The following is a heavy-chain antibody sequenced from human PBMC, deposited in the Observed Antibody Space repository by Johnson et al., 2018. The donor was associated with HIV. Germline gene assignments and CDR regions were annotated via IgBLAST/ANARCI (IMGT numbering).Heavy chain of an antibody. V-gene: IGHV3-30*02. CDR2: IRYDGSQK. CDR3: ARPRFGDSGWAFDI. D-gene: IGHD2-21*01. CDR1: GFTFSSYG. Sequence: QVQLVESGGGVVQPGGSLRLSCAASGFTFSSYGMHWVRQGPGKGLQWVAFIRYDGSQKYYADSVKGRFTISRDNSKNTLYFHMNSLRVEDTAVYYCARPRFGDSGWAFDIWGQGTMVTVSS. J-gene: IGHJ3*02.